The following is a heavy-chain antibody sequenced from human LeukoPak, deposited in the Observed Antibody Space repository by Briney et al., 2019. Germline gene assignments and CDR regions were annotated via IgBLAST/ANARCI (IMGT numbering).Heavy chain of an antibody. J-gene: IGHJ4*02. CDR2: ISGSGDST. V-gene: IGHV3-23*01. D-gene: IGHD3-9*01. CDR1: GFTFSNYA. Sequence: PGGSLRLSCAASGFTFSNYAMNWVRQAPGKGLEWVSSISGSGDSTYYADSVKGRFTISRDNSKNTLSLQMNSLRAEDTAVYYCAKDLITIISPVDYWGQGTLVIVSS. CDR3: AKDLITIISPVDY.